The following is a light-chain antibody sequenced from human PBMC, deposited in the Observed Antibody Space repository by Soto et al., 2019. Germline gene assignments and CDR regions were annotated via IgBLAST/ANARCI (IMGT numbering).Light chain of an antibody. CDR2: GAS. CDR1: QGISTY. J-gene: IGKJ4*01. Sequence: DIQLTQSPSFLSASVGDRVTITCRASQGISTYLAWYQQKPGKAPKVLIYGASTLQRGVPSRFSGSTSGTEFTLTISSLQPEDSATYYCQQLSTYPLTFGGGTKVEI. CDR3: QQLSTYPLT. V-gene: IGKV1-9*01.